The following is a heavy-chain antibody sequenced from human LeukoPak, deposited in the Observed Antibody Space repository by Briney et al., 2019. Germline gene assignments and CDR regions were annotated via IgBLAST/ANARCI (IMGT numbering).Heavy chain of an antibody. Sequence: PGGSLRLSCAASGFTFSSYWMHWVRQAPGKGLEWVSAISGSGGSTYYADSVKGRFTISRDNSKNTLYLQMNSLRAEDTAVYYCAKTPASWQLEYYFDYWGQGTLVTVSS. CDR3: AKTPASWQLEYYFDY. D-gene: IGHD6-6*01. V-gene: IGHV3-23*01. CDR1: GFTFSSYW. CDR2: ISGSGGST. J-gene: IGHJ4*02.